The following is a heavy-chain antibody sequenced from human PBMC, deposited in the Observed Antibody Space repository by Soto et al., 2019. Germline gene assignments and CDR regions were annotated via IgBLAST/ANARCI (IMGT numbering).Heavy chain of an antibody. V-gene: IGHV3-30*18. Sequence: GGSLRLCCAACGFSFSSSGMHGARQDPGKGLEWVAVISYDGSNKYYADCVKGRLTISREHSQKTLYLQTAGLRAEDTAVYYGAKDVARSSSWFAIDAFDICGQGTMVTV. CDR2: ISYDGSNK. CDR1: GFSFSSSG. D-gene: IGHD6-13*01. CDR3: AKDVARSSSWFAIDAFDI. J-gene: IGHJ3*02.